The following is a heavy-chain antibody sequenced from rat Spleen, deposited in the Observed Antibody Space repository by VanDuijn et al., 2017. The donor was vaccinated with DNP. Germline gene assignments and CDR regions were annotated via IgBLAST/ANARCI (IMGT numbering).Heavy chain of an antibody. CDR2: ITNTGGST. Sequence: EVQLVESGGGPVQPGRSLKLSCLASGFIFSNHWMTWIRQAPGKGLEWVASITNTGGSTYYPDSVKGRFIISRNNAKSTLYLQVNSLRSEDTATYYCTSNPHIRTAAPFDYWGQGVMVTVSS. CDR3: TSNPHIRTAAPFDY. D-gene: IGHD3-8*01. J-gene: IGHJ2*01. CDR1: GFIFSNHW. V-gene: IGHV5-31*01.